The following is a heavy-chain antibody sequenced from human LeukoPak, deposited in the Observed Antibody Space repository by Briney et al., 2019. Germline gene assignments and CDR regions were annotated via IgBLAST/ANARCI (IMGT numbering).Heavy chain of an antibody. CDR2: ISGSGGGT. J-gene: IGHJ4*02. D-gene: IGHD3-10*01. CDR1: GFTFSSYA. V-gene: IGHV3-23*01. CDR3: AKGWERFGERFDY. Sequence: PGGSLRLSCAASGFTFSSYAMSWVRQAPGKGLEWVSAISGSGGGTYYADSVKGRFTISRDNSKNTLYLQMNSLRAEDTAVYYCAKGWERFGERFDYWGQGTLVTVSS.